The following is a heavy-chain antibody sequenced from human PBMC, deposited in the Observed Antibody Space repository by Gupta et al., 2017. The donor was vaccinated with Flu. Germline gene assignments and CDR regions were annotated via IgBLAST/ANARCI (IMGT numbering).Heavy chain of an antibody. CDR1: GGSISNSDYY. V-gene: IGHV4-39*01. CDR2: VYYTGPA. CDR3: ARLNYQWIRYAFDL. J-gene: IGHJ3*01. Sequence: QLQLQESGPGLVKPSEILSLTCTVSGGSISNSDYYWGWIRQSPGKGLEWIGRVYYTGPAFYNPSLKSRVSRSVDTSKNQFSLKLNSVTAADTAVDDCARLNYQWIRYAFDLWGNGTMVTVSS. D-gene: IGHD5-12*01.